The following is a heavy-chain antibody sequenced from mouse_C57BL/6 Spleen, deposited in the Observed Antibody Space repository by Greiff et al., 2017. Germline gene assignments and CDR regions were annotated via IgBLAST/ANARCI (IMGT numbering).Heavy chain of an antibody. Sequence: QVQLKESGAELVRPGASVTLSCKASGYTFTDYEMHWVKQTPVHGLEWIGAIDPETGGTAYNQKFKGKAILTADKSSSTAYMELRRLTSEDSAVYYCTRGGNYFFDYWGQGTTLTVSS. D-gene: IGHD2-1*01. V-gene: IGHV1-15*01. J-gene: IGHJ2*01. CDR1: GYTFTDYE. CDR3: TRGGNYFFDY. CDR2: IDPETGGT.